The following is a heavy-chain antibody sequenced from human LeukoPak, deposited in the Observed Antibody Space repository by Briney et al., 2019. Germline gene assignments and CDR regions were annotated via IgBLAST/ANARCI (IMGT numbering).Heavy chain of an antibody. D-gene: IGHD1-26*01. CDR1: GYTFTSYA. V-gene: IGHV1-3*01. CDR3: ARDGSLVGATDAFDI. Sequence: ASVKVSCKASGYTFTSYAMHWVRQAPGQRLEWMGWINAGNGNTKYSQKFQGRVTMTRDTSTSTVYMELSSLRSEDTAVYYCARDGSLVGATDAFDIWGQGTMVTVSS. CDR2: INAGNGNT. J-gene: IGHJ3*02.